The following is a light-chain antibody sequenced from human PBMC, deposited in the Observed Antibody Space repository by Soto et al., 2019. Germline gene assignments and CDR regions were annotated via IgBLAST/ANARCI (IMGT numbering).Light chain of an antibody. CDR1: RTVFLKDESVNY. V-gene: IGKV4-1*01. CDR2: WAS. CDR3: HQYYSRLYT. Sequence: DTVLTQSPDTLAVSLGERATVTCRSSRTVFLKDESVNYLSWYQKKEGQAPKLLIYWASIRESGVPERFNGSGSETDFSLTITGLQPEDAAVYYCHQYYSRLYTFGQGTRLEIK. J-gene: IGKJ2*01.